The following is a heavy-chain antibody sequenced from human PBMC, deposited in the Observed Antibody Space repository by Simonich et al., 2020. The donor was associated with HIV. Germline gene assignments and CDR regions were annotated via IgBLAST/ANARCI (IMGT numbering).Heavy chain of an antibody. CDR3: VRNVVEQWLPAVDAFDI. D-gene: IGHD6-19*01. CDR2: IYYTGST. CDR1: GGSISSGNYY. Sequence: GPGLVKPSQTLSLTCTVSGGSISSGNYYWSWIRQHPGKGLEWIAYIYYTGSTYYNPSLKSRVSISIDTSKNHFSLKLSSVTAADTAVYYCVRNVVEQWLPAVDAFDIWGQGQWSP. J-gene: IGHJ3*02. V-gene: IGHV4-31*03.